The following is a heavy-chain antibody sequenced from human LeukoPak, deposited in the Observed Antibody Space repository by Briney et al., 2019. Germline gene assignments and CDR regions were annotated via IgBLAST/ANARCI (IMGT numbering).Heavy chain of an antibody. CDR2: INSNSGGT. Sequence: ASVKVSRKASGYTFTGYFIHWVRQAPGQGLEWMGWINSNSGGTRFAQKFQGRVTMTRDTSISTAYMELSRLRYDDTAVYYCARCADSSGPYGPWGQGTLVTASS. CDR1: GYTFTGYF. CDR3: ARCADSSGPYGP. D-gene: IGHD3-22*01. V-gene: IGHV1-2*02. J-gene: IGHJ5*02.